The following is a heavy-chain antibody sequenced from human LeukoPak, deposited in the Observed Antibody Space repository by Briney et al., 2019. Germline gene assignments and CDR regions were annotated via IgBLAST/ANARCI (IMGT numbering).Heavy chain of an antibody. J-gene: IGHJ6*03. V-gene: IGHV4-59*01. CDR3: ARGCSSTSCSRSEYYYYYYYMDV. CDR1: GGSISSYY. D-gene: IGHD2-2*01. Sequence: SETLSLTCTVSGGSISSYYWSWIRQPPGKGLGWIGYIYYSVSTNYNPSLKSRVTISVDTSKNQFSLKLSSVTAADTAVYYCARGCSSTSCSRSEYYYYYYYMDVRGKGTTVTVSS. CDR2: IYYSVST.